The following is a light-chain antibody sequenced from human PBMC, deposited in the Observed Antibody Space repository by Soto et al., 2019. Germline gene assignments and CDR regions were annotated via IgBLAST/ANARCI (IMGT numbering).Light chain of an antibody. CDR3: QQSYSTPLT. CDR2: AAS. J-gene: IGKJ4*01. V-gene: IGKV1-39*01. CDR1: QSISSY. Sequence: SQMPQSPSSVSASVGDRVTTTVRASQSISSYLHWYQQKPGKAPKLLIYAASSLQSGVPSRFSGSGSGTDFTLTISSLQPEDFATYYCQQSYSTPLTFGGGTKVDIK.